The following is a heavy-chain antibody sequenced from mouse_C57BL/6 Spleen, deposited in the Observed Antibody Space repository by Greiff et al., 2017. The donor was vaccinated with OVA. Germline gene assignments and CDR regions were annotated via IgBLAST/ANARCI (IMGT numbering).Heavy chain of an antibody. Sequence: QVQLQQPGAELVMPGASVKLSCKASGYTFTSYWMHWVKQRPGQGLEWIGEIDPSDSYTNYNHKFKGKSTLTVDKSSSTAYMQLSSLTSEDSAVDYCARNYYGSSDFDYWGQGTTLTVSS. D-gene: IGHD1-1*01. J-gene: IGHJ2*01. V-gene: IGHV1-69*01. CDR3: ARNYYGSSDFDY. CDR2: IDPSDSYT. CDR1: GYTFTSYW.